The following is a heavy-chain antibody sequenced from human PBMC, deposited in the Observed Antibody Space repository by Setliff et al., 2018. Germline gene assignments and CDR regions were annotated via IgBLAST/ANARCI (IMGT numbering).Heavy chain of an antibody. CDR2: IYYSGST. Sequence: SETLSLTCTVSGASISTYYWSWIRQPPGEGLEWIGYIYYSGSTNYNPSLKSRVTISVDTSKNQFSLKVSSVTAADTAVYYCARSFSRREKFLLDYWGQGALVTVSS. CDR3: ARSFSRREKFLLDY. J-gene: IGHJ4*02. CDR1: GASISTYY. V-gene: IGHV4-59*12.